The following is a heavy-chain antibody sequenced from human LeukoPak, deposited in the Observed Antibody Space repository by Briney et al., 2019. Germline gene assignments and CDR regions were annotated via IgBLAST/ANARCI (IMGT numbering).Heavy chain of an antibody. CDR1: GYTFTGYY. V-gene: IGHV1-69*04. CDR3: ARVLWFGELPNYYYGMDV. D-gene: IGHD3-10*01. CDR2: IIPILGIA. J-gene: IGHJ6*02. Sequence: SVKVSCKASGYTFTGYYMHWVRQAPGQGLEWMGRIIPILGIANYAQKFQGRVTITADKSTSTAYMELSSLRSEDTAVYYCARVLWFGELPNYYYGMDVWGQGTTVTVSS.